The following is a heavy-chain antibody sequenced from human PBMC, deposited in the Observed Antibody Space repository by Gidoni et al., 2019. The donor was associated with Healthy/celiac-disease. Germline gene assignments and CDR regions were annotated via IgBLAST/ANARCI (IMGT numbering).Heavy chain of an antibody. V-gene: IGHV3-13*04. D-gene: IGHD6-13*01. J-gene: IGHJ2*01. CDR2: IGTAGDT. CDR1: GFPFVSYD. Sequence: EVQLVESGGGLVQSGGSLRLSCAASGFPFVSYDMHWVRQATGKGLEWVSAIGTAGDTYYPGSVKGRFTISRENAKNSLYLQMNSLGAGDTAVYYCARAGVAAAGVYWYFDLWGRGTLVTVSS. CDR3: ARAGVAAAGVYWYFDL.